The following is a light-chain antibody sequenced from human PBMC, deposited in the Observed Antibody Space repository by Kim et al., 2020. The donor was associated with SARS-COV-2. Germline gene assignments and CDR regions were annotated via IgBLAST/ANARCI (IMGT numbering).Light chain of an antibody. CDR2: ENY. Sequence: QGITISCSGSRSNIGSNYVYWYQQLPGAAPKLLIYENYQRPSGVPDRFSGSKSGTSASLAISGLRSEDEADYYCAAWDDSLSVHYVFGTGTKVTVL. CDR3: AAWDDSLSVHYV. CDR1: RSNIGSNY. J-gene: IGLJ1*01. V-gene: IGLV1-47*01.